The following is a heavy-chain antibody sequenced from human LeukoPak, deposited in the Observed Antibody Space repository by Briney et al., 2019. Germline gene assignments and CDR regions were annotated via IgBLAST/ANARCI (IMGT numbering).Heavy chain of an antibody. Sequence: ASVKVSCKASGYTFTSYYMHWVRRAPGQGLEWMGIINPSGGSTSYAQKFQGRVTMTRDTSTSTVYMELSSLRSEDTAVYYCARLLTNRGYSSRVGFDYWGQGTLVTVSS. CDR3: ARLLTNRGYSSRVGFDY. V-gene: IGHV1-46*01. D-gene: IGHD6-13*01. CDR1: GYTFTSYY. CDR2: INPSGGST. J-gene: IGHJ4*02.